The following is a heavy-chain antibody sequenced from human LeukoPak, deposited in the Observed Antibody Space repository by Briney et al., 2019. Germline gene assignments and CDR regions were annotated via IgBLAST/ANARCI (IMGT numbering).Heavy chain of an antibody. V-gene: IGHV4-39*01. D-gene: IGHD3-10*01. J-gene: IGHJ4*02. CDR2: SFYSGST. CDR1: GDSIISTSYY. CDR3: VTQILLCHYY. Sequence: PSETLSLTRSVSGDSIISTSYYWGCIRQPTGKGLEWIGSSFYSGSTYYNPSLKSRVTISVDTSNNQFSLKLTSVTAADTAMYYCVTQILLCHYYWGQGTLVTVSS.